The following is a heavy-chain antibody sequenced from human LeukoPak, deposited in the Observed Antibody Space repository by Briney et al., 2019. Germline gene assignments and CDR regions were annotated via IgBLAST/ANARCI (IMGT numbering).Heavy chain of an antibody. D-gene: IGHD6-25*01. Sequence: PGGSLRLSCAASGLTLSSYSMSWVRQAPGKGLEWVANIKQDGSEKYYVDSVKGRFTISRDNAKNSLYLQMNSLRAEDTAVYYCARGVHTAWQRPFDYGGQGTLVSVSS. CDR2: IKQDGSEK. CDR1: GLTLSSYS. V-gene: IGHV3-7*01. CDR3: ARGVHTAWQRPFDY. J-gene: IGHJ4*02.